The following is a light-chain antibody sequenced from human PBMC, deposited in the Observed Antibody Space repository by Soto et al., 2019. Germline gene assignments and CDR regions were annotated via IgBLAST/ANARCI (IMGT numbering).Light chain of an antibody. V-gene: IGKV3-20*01. J-gene: IGKJ1*01. CDR1: QSVTSNS. CDR3: QQYGSSHWT. CDR2: GAS. Sequence: EIVLTQSPGTLSLSTGERATLSCRASQSVTSNSLAWYQQQPGQAPRLLIYGASNRATGIPDRFSGSGSGTDFTLTITRLEPEDFAVYYCQQYGSSHWTFGQGTKVDIK.